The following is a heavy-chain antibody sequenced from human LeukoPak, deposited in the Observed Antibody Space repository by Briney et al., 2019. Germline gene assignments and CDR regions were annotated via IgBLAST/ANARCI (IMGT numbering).Heavy chain of an antibody. V-gene: IGHV3-30*02. CDR3: AYSYYDFWSGYYGTLPPTGSLDY. D-gene: IGHD3-3*01. CDR2: IRYDGSNK. J-gene: IGHJ4*02. Sequence: GGSLRLSCAASGFTFSSYAMSWVRQAPGKGLEWVAFIRYDGSNKYYADSVKGRFTISRDNSKNTLYLQMNSLRAEDTAVYYCAYSYYDFWSGYYGTLPPTGSLDYWGQGTLVTVSA. CDR1: GFTFSSYA.